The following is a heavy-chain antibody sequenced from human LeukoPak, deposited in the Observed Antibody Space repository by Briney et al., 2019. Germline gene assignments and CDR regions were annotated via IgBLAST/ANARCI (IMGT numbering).Heavy chain of an antibody. V-gene: IGHV4-34*01. D-gene: IGHD3-10*01. CDR1: GGSFSGYY. CDR3: ASRMVRGVHDAFDI. CDR2: INHSGST. Sequence: SETLSLTCAVYGGSFSGYYWSWIRQPPGKGLEWIGEINHSGSTNYNPSLKSRVTISVDTSKNQFSLKLSSVTAADTAVYYCASRMVRGVHDAFDIWGQGTMVTVSS. J-gene: IGHJ3*02.